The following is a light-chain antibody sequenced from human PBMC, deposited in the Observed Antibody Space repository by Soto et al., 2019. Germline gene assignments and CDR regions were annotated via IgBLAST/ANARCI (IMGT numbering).Light chain of an antibody. Sequence: EIVLTQSPATLSLSPGERATLXCRASQSVSSYLAWYQQKPGQAPRLLIYDASNSATGIPARFSGSGSGTDFTLTISSLEPEDFAVYYCQQRSNWPPVSTXCPGTKVDIK. CDR1: QSVSSY. J-gene: IGKJ3*01. CDR2: DAS. CDR3: QQRSNWPPVST. V-gene: IGKV3-11*01.